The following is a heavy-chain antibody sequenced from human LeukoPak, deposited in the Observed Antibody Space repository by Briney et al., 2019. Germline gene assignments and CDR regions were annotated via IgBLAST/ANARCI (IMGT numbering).Heavy chain of an antibody. J-gene: IGHJ4*02. V-gene: IGHV1-8*01. CDR1: GYTFTGYD. CDR2: MNPNSANT. CDR3: ARRNKDDDNFRLVDY. Sequence: ASVKVSCKASGYTFTGYDINWVRQATGQGLEWMGWMNPNSANTGYAQKFQGRVTMTRNTSISTAYMELSSLTSEDTAVYYCARRNKDDDNFRLVDYWGQGTLVTVSS. D-gene: IGHD5-24*01.